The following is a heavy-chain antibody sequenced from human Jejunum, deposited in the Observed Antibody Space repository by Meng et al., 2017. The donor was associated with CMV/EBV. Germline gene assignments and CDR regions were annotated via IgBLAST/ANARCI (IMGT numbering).Heavy chain of an antibody. CDR2: IKPNTAGGTA. J-gene: IGHJ4*02. Sequence: SWASAGLSLPNAWMSWVRQAPGKGLEWIGRIKPNTAGGTADYVAPVKGRFTISRDDSKNTLYLQMNSLKSEDTAVYYCTANYFDYWGQGTLVTVSS. CDR1: GLSLPNAW. V-gene: IGHV3-15*01. CDR3: TANYFDY.